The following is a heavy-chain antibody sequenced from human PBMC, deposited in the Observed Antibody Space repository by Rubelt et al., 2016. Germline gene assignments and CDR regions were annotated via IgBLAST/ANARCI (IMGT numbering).Heavy chain of an antibody. CDR3: ASGGELPADY. V-gene: IGHV4-34*01. CDR2: INHSGST. Sequence: QVQLQQWGAGLLKPSETLSLTCAVYGGSFSGYYWSCIRQPPGKGLEWIGEINHSGSTNYNPSLKSRVTISVDTSKNQFSLKLSSVTAADTAVYYCASGGELPADYWGQGTLVTVSS. J-gene: IGHJ4*02. D-gene: IGHD1-26*01. CDR1: GGSFSGYY.